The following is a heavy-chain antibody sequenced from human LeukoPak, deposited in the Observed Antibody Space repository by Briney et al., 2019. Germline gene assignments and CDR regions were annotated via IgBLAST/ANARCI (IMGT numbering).Heavy chain of an antibody. CDR2: IKQDGNEK. Sequence: PGGSLRLSCAASGFTFSSYWMSWVRQAPGKGPEWVANIKQDGNEKYYVDSVKGRFTISRDNSKNTVHLKMNTLRAEDTAMYFCARRLYIVRGAFDIWGQGTMVTVSS. J-gene: IGHJ3*02. V-gene: IGHV3-7*03. D-gene: IGHD2/OR15-2a*01. CDR3: ARRLYIVRGAFDI. CDR1: GFTFSSYW.